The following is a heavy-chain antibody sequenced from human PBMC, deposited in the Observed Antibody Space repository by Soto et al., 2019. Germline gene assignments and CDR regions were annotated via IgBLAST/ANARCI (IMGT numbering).Heavy chain of an antibody. Sequence: ASVKVSCKASGYTFTSYGISWVRQAPGQGLEWMGWISAYNGNTNYAQKLQGRVTMTTDTSTSTAYMELRSLRSDDTAVYYCARDTSPAVAADYWGQGPLVTLSS. J-gene: IGHJ4*02. D-gene: IGHD6-19*01. CDR3: ARDTSPAVAADY. V-gene: IGHV1-18*04. CDR1: GYTFTSYG. CDR2: ISAYNGNT.